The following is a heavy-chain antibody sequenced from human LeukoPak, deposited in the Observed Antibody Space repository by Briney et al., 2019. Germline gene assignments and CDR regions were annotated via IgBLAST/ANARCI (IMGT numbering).Heavy chain of an antibody. CDR1: GFTFSSYS. V-gene: IGHV3-21*01. CDR3: ARMGYYYDSSGYYVNFDY. Sequence: GGSLRLSCAASGFTFSSYSMNWVRQAPGKGLEWVSSISSSSSYIYYADSVKGRFTISRDNAKNSLYLQMKSLRAEDTAVYYCARMGYYYDSSGYYVNFDYWGQGTLVTVSS. CDR2: ISSSSSYI. J-gene: IGHJ4*02. D-gene: IGHD3-22*01.